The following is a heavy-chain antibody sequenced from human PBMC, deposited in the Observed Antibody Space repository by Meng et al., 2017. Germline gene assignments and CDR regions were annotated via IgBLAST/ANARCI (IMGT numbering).Heavy chain of an antibody. CDR2: ISSSSTYK. V-gene: IGHV3-21*01. CDR3: VRGSGSYSS. D-gene: IGHD1-26*01. J-gene: IGHJ5*02. CDR1: GFTFTTST. Sequence: LVVAWGGLVKPGGSLRLSCAASGFTFTTSTMNWVRQAPGKGLEWVSSISSSSTYKYYADSVKGRFTISRDDPNNSLYVQMNSLTAGDTAVYYCVRGSGSYSSWGQGTLVTVSS.